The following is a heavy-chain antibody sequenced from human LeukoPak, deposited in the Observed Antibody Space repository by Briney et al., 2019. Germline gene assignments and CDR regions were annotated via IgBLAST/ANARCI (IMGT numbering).Heavy chain of an antibody. J-gene: IGHJ4*02. CDR2: INPNSGGT. CDR3: ARAGTVEMTPLDY. D-gene: IGHD5-24*01. Sequence: GASVRVSCKASGYTFTGYYMHGVRQAPGQGLEWMGWINPNSGGTNYAQKFQGWVTMTRDTSISTAYMELSRLRSDDTAVYYCARAGTVEMTPLDYWGQGTLVTVSS. CDR1: GYTFTGYY. V-gene: IGHV1-2*04.